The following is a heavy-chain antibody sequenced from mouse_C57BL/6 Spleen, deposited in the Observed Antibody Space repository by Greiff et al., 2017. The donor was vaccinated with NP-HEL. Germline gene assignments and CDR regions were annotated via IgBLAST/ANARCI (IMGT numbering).Heavy chain of an antibody. CDR1: GYSITSGYD. Sequence: EVQGVESGPGMVKPSQSLSLTCTVTGYSITSGYDWHWIRHFPGNKLEWMGYISYSGSTNYNPSLKSRISITHDTSKNHFFLKLNSVTTEDTATYYCARDGDYDGSYYYAMDYWGQGTSVTVSS. D-gene: IGHD1-2*01. J-gene: IGHJ4*01. V-gene: IGHV3-1*01. CDR2: ISYSGST. CDR3: ARDGDYDGSYYYAMDY.